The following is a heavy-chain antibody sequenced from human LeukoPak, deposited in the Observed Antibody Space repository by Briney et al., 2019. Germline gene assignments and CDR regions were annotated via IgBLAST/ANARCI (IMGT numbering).Heavy chain of an antibody. D-gene: IGHD6-19*01. CDR2: IKQDGSEK. CDR3: ARQIGWRDAFDI. V-gene: IGHV3-7*01. J-gene: IGHJ3*02. CDR1: GHTYSRYW. Sequence: GGTLRLFCAASGHTYSRYWMSWVRQAPGKGLEWVASIKQDGSEKYSVDSVKGRFTISRDNAKNSLYLQMNSLRAEDTAVYYCARQIGWRDAFDIWGQGTMVTVSS.